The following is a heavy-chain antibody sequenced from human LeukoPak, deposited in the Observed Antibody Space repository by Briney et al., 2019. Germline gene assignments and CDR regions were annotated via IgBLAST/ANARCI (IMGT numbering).Heavy chain of an antibody. CDR1: GGSMSSGSHY. J-gene: IGHJ3*02. D-gene: IGHD2-8*01. CDR2: IYTSGIT. CDR3: ARDLCTNGVCYDAFDI. V-gene: IGHV4-61*02. Sequence: NSSXTLSLTCPVSGGSMSSGSHYWSWIRQPAGKGLEWIGRIYTSGITNYNPSLKSRVTISVDPSKNQFSLKLSSVTAADTAVSYCARDLCTNGVCYDAFDIWRQGTMVNVSS.